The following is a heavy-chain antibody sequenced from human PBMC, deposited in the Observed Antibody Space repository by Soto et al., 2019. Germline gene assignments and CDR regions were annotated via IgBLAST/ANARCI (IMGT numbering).Heavy chain of an antibody. CDR3: ATGPSSSNGYRQFDY. V-gene: IGHV1-3*01. D-gene: IGHD6-25*01. Sequence: GASVKVSCKASGYTFTSYAMHWVRQAPGQSLEWMGNINASGGATGYAQKFQGRVTISVDTSKNQFSLKLSSVTAADRAVYYCATGPSSSNGYRQFDYLGQGTLVTVPQ. CDR1: GYTFTSYA. CDR2: INASGGAT. J-gene: IGHJ4*02.